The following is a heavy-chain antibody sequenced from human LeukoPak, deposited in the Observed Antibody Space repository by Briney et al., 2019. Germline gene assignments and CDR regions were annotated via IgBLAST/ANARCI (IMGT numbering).Heavy chain of an antibody. CDR2: IYYSGST. Sequence: PSETLSLTCTVSGGSLSSSSYYWGWSRQPPGKGLEWIGSIYYSGSTYYNPSLKSRVTISVDTSKNQFSLKLSSVTAADTAVYYCARSRITMIVVVPVAFDIWGQGTMVTVSS. CDR3: ARSRITMIVVVPVAFDI. V-gene: IGHV4-39*01. CDR1: GGSLSSSSYY. D-gene: IGHD3-22*01. J-gene: IGHJ3*02.